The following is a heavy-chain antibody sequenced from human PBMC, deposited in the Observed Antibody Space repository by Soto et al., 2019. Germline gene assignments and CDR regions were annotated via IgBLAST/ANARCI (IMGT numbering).Heavy chain of an antibody. J-gene: IGHJ4*02. Sequence: LSLTCAVYGGSFSGYYWSWIRQPPGKGLEWIGEIGHSGGTVYNPSLESRVTISGDSSNNQFSLRLNSVTAADTAVYYCARHGGYYFDYWGQGAPVTVSS. CDR2: IGHSGGT. CDR3: ARHGGYYFDY. CDR1: GGSFSGYY. D-gene: IGHD3-16*01. V-gene: IGHV4-34*01.